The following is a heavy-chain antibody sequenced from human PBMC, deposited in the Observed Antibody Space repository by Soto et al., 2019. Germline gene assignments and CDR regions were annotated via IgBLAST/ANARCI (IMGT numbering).Heavy chain of an antibody. CDR2: ISSSGSTA. D-gene: IGHD3-10*01. CDR1: GFTFSRFE. CDR3: TRAAWFPYLSFY. J-gene: IGHJ4*02. V-gene: IGHV3-48*03. Sequence: GWSLRLSCAASGFTFSRFELHWVRQAPGKGLEWISYISSSGSTAYYASSVEGRFTISRDNANNSVYLQMDSLRAEDTALYYCTRAAWFPYLSFYWGQGALGTVSS.